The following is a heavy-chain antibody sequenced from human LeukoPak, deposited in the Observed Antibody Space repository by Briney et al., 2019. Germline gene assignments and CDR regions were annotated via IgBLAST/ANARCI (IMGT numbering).Heavy chain of an antibody. Sequence: ASVKVSCKASGYTFNNYYMYWVRQAPGQGLEWMGMINPSGGGTSYVQKFQGRVTMTRDTSTRTVYMEVSSLKPEDTAVYYCARQGAYSSAIGMGYWGQGTLVTVSS. CDR2: INPSGGGT. D-gene: IGHD6-19*01. V-gene: IGHV1-46*02. CDR1: GYTFNNYY. J-gene: IGHJ4*02. CDR3: ARQGAYSSAIGMGY.